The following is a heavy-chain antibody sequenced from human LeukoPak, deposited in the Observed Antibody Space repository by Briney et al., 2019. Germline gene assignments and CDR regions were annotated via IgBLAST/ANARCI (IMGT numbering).Heavy chain of an antibody. D-gene: IGHD6-6*01. CDR1: GYTFIDYH. J-gene: IGHJ6*03. CDR2: INPNRGVT. CDR3: VRVKLDYYYCYMDV. V-gene: IGHV1-2*02. Sequence: ASVKVSCKSSGYTFIDYHIFWVRQAPGQGLEWMGWINPNRGVTTYAQRFQGRVSMTTDTSIKSDYMELKSLKSDATALYFCVRVKLDYYYCYMDVWGKGTTVIVS.